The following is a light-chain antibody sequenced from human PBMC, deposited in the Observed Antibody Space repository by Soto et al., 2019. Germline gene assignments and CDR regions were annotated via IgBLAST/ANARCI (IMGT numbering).Light chain of an antibody. CDR2: AAS. CDR3: QQSYSNLGT. V-gene: IGKV1-39*01. J-gene: IGKJ2*01. Sequence: DIQMTQSPSSLSASVGDRVTITCRASQSISSNLNWYQQKPGRAPKLQIYAASSLHSWVPSRFSGSGSRTDFTLIISSLQPEDFATYYCQQSYSNLGTFGQGTKLEIK. CDR1: QSISSN.